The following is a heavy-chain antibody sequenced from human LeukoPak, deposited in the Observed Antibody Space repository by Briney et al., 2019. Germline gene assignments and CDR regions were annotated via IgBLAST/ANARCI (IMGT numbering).Heavy chain of an antibody. Sequence: GGSLRLSCAASGFTFDDYAMHWVRQAPGKGLEWVSGISWNSGSIGYADSVKGRFTISRDNAKNSLYLQMNSLRAEDTAVYHCARVEDYDILTGFDYWGQGTLVTVSS. V-gene: IGHV3-9*01. CDR2: ISWNSGSI. CDR1: GFTFDDYA. CDR3: ARVEDYDILTGFDY. D-gene: IGHD3-9*01. J-gene: IGHJ4*02.